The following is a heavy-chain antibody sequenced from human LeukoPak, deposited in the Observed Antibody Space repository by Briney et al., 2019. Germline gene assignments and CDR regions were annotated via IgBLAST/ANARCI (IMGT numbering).Heavy chain of an antibody. CDR1: GYTFTSYG. CDR2: ISAYNGNT. CDR3: ARDRRASGDRTFDY. J-gene: IGHJ4*02. Sequence: ASVKVSCKASGYTFTSYGISWVRQAPGQGLEWMGWISAYNGNTNYAQKLQGRVTMTTDKSTSTAYMELRSLRSDDTAVYYCARDRRASGDRTFDYWGQGTLVTVSS. D-gene: IGHD4-17*01. V-gene: IGHV1-18*01.